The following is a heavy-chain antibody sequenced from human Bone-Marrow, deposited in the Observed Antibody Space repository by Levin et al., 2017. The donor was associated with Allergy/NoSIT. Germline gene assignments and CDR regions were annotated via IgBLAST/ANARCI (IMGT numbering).Heavy chain of an antibody. D-gene: IGHD3-10*01. CDR2: IKSKTDGGAT. Sequence: PGGSLRLSCAASGFTFSNAWMNWVRQTPGKGPEWVGRIKSKTDGGATDYAAPVQGRFTISRDDSKNTIYLHMKGLKSEDTAIYYCTTGGEMWFGEFADYWGQGTLVTVSS. CDR1: GFTFSNAW. V-gene: IGHV3-15*07. CDR3: TTGGEMWFGEFADY. J-gene: IGHJ4*02.